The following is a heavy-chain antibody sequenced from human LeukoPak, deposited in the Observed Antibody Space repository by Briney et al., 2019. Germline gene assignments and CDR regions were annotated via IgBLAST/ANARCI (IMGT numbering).Heavy chain of an antibody. CDR2: IHSGNT. J-gene: IGHJ4*02. D-gene: IGHD3-10*01. CDR1: GGSISDYY. CDR3: ARRGFSDY. V-gene: IGHV4-59*01. Sequence: PSETLSLTCTVCGGSISDYYWSWIRQPPGKGLEWVGYIHSGNTDYNPSLQSRVTISVDTSRNQFSLKLTSVTAADTAVYYCARRGFSDYWGQGTLVTVYS.